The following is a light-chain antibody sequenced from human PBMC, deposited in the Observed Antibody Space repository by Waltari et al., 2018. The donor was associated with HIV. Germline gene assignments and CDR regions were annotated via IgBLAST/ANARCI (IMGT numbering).Light chain of an antibody. CDR1: SFATQS. V-gene: IGLV3-1*01. Sequence: SHELTQSPSLSVSPGHTASVTCSGDSFATQSAYWYQHKPGQSPVLVIYQDTKRPSVIPERFSGSNSGNTATLTISGTQVMDEADYYCQAWDSNTAVFGSGTKVTVL. J-gene: IGLJ1*01. CDR2: QDT. CDR3: QAWDSNTAV.